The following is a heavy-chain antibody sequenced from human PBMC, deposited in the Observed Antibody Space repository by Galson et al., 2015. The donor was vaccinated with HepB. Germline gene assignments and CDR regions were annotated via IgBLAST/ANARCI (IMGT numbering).Heavy chain of an antibody. J-gene: IGHJ4*02. D-gene: IGHD5/OR15-5a*01. CDR3: ARVATQYSVTFDY. V-gene: IGHV3-48*01. CDR2: ISSSSSTI. Sequence: SLRLSCAASGFTFSGYNMNWVRQAPGKGLEWVSYISSSSSTIYYADSVNGRFTISRDNAKNSLYLQMNSLGAEDTAVYYCARVATQYSVTFDYWGQGILVTVSS. CDR1: GFTFSGYN.